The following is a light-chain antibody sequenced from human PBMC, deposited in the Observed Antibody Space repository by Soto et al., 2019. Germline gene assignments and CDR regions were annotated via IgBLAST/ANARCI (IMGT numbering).Light chain of an antibody. J-gene: IGKJ4*01. Sequence: EIGLTQSPATLSLSPVERATLSCRPSQSVSSYLAGYQQKPGQAPRLLIYDASNRATGIPARFSGSGSGTDFTLTISSLEPEDFAVYYCQQRSNWPPLTFGGGTKVEIK. CDR3: QQRSNWPPLT. V-gene: IGKV3-11*01. CDR2: DAS. CDR1: QSVSSY.